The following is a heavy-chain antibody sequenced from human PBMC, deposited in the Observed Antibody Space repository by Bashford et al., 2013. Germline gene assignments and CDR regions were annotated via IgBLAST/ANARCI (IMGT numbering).Heavy chain of an antibody. V-gene: IGHV1-18*01. CDR3: AREEVYSSSWQDDYYDSSGYYYRYYYYGMDV. D-gene: IGHD3-22*01. J-gene: IGHJ6*02. Sequence: WVRQAPGQGLEWMGWISAYNGNTNYAQKLQDRVTMTRDTSISTAYMELSRLRSDDTAVYYCAREEVYSSSWQDDYYDSSGYYYRYYYYGMDVWGQGTTVTVSS. CDR2: ISAYNGNT.